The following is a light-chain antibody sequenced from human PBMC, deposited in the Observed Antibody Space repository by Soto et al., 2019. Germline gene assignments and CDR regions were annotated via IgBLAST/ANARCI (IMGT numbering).Light chain of an antibody. V-gene: IGKV3-20*01. J-gene: IGKJ1*01. CDR2: GAS. CDR3: QQYGSSWWT. CDR1: QSVSSSY. Sequence: EIVLTQSPGTLSLSPGERATLSCRASQSVSSSYLAWYQQKPGQAPRLLIYGASSRATGIPDRFSGSGSGTDFTLTISRLEPEDFAVYYCQQYGSSWWTCGQGTKVDIK.